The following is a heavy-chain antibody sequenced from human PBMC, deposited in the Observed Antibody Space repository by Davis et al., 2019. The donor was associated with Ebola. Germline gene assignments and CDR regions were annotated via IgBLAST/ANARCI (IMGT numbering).Heavy chain of an antibody. CDR2: IKQDGSEK. J-gene: IGHJ4*02. CDR1: GFTFSSYW. D-gene: IGHD3-10*01. V-gene: IGHV3-7*01. CDR3: ARNVYYYGSGSYSEGFDY. Sequence: GESLKISCAASGFTFSSYWMSWARQAPGKGLEWVANIKQDGSEKYYVDSVKGRFTISRDNAKNSLYLQMNSLRAEDTAVYYCARNVYYYGSGSYSEGFDYWGQGTLVTVSS.